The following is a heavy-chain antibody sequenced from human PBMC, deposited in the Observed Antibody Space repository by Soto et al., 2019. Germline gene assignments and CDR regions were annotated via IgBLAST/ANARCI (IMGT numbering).Heavy chain of an antibody. CDR2: IYAGDSDA. J-gene: IGHJ4*02. CDR1: GYSFTDYW. V-gene: IGHV5-51*01. CDR3: ARGDFWSGYLYFDY. Sequence: GESLKISCKASGYSFTDYWIGWVRQVPGKGLEWLGTIYAGDSDARYSRSSEGQVSMSVDTSTSTAYLHWSSLKASDTAVYYCARGDFWSGYLYFDYWGQGTLVTVSS. D-gene: IGHD3-3*01.